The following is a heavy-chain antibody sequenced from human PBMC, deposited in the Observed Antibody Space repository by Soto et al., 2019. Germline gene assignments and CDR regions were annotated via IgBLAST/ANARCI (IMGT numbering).Heavy chain of an antibody. V-gene: IGHV3-30-3*01. J-gene: IGHJ4*02. CDR3: ARDHCSSTSCNDITDY. CDR2: ISYDGSNK. Sequence: GGSLRLSCAASGFTFSSYAMHWVRQAPGKGLEWVAVISYDGSNKYYADSVKGRFTISRDNSKNTLYLQMNSLRAEDTAVYYCARDHCSSTSCNDITDYWGQGTLVTVSS. CDR1: GFTFSSYA. D-gene: IGHD2-2*01.